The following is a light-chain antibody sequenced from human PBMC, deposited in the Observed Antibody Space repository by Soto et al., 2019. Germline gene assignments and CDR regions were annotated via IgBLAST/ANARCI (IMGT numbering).Light chain of an antibody. J-gene: IGKJ5*01. Sequence: ELVMTPSPATLSVSPGARSTLSGRASQSVRSNLAWYQQKPGQAPRLLIYGASTRATGIPARFSGSGSGTEFTLTISSLQSEDFAVYYCQQYNNWPPITVGKGTRLEI. CDR2: GAS. V-gene: IGKV3-15*01. CDR1: QSVRSN. CDR3: QQYNNWPPIT.